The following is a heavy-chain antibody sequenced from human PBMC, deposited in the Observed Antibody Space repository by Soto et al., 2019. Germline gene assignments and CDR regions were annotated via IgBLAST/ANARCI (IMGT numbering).Heavy chain of an antibody. CDR2: IYYSGST. V-gene: IGHV4-31*03. J-gene: IGHJ6*02. CDR3: ARGRGSRVAGLHYYYYYGMDV. Sequence: PSETLSLTCTVSGGSISSGGYYWSWIRQHPGKGLEWIGYIYYSGSTYYNPSLKSRVTISVDTSKNQFSLRLSSVTAADTAVYYCARGRGSRVAGLHYYYYYGMDVWGQGTTVTVSS. D-gene: IGHD6-19*01. CDR1: GGSISSGGYY.